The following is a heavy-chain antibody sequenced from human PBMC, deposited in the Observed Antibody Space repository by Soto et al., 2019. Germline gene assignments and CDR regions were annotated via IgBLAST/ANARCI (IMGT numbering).Heavy chain of an antibody. CDR1: GYTFTSYG. D-gene: IGHD3-3*01. J-gene: IGHJ4*02. Sequence: GASVKVSCKGSGYTFTSYGISWWRQTLGKGLEWRGWISANNGNTTYAQKLKGRVTMTRDPSTSTAYMELGTLRSDARAVYYCARYRPLEKVRFLEWPPFDFWGQGTLVTVSS. CDR2: ISANNGNT. CDR3: ARYRPLEKVRFLEWPPFDF. V-gene: IGHV1-18*01.